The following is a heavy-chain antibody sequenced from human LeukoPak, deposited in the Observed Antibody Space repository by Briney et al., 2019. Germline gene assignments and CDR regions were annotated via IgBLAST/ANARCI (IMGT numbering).Heavy chain of an antibody. D-gene: IGHD6-13*01. V-gene: IGHV3-48*04. CDR2: ISSSSTI. J-gene: IGHJ6*02. Sequence: PGGSLRLSCAASGFTFSSYSMNWVRQAPGKGLEWVSYISSSSTIYYADSVKGRFTISRDNAKNSLYLQMNSLRAEDTAVYYCARLKGYSSSWYNYYGMDVWGQGTTVTVSS. CDR3: ARLKGYSSSWYNYYGMDV. CDR1: GFTFSSYS.